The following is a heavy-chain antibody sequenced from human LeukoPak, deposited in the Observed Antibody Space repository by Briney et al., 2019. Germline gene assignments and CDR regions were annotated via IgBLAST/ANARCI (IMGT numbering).Heavy chain of an antibody. V-gene: IGHV1-46*01. Sequence: GASVKVSCKASGYTFTSYYMHWVRQAPGQGLEWMGIINPSGGSTSYAQKFRGRVTMTRDTSTSTVYMELSSLRSEDTAVYYCARGIISSGPHWYFDLWGRGTLVTVSS. D-gene: IGHD6-19*01. J-gene: IGHJ2*01. CDR3: ARGIISSGPHWYFDL. CDR1: GYTFTSYY. CDR2: INPSGGST.